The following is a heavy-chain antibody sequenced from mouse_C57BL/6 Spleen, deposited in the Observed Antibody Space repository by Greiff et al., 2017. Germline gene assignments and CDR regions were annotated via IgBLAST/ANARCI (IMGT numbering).Heavy chain of an antibody. Sequence: QVQLQQPGAELVKPGASVKLSCKASGYTFTSYWMHWVKQRPGQGLEWIGMIHPNSGSTNYNEKFKSKATLTVDKSSSTAYMQLSSLTSEDSAVYYCARFDYDGYCAMDYWGQGTSVTVSS. CDR2: IHPNSGST. V-gene: IGHV1-64*01. CDR1: GYTFTSYW. J-gene: IGHJ4*01. CDR3: ARFDYDGYCAMDY. D-gene: IGHD2-4*01.